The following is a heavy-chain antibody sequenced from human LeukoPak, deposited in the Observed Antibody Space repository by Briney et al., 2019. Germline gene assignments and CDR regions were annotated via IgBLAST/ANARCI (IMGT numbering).Heavy chain of an antibody. CDR3: AGQPIVVVPAAMESVDYYYYGMDV. Sequence: GESLKISCKGSGYSFTSYWIGWVRQMPGKGLEWMGIIYPGDSDTRYSPSFQGQVTISADKSISTAYLQWSSLKASDTAMNYCAGQPIVVVPAAMESVDYYYYGMDVWGQGTTVTVSS. CDR2: IYPGDSDT. CDR1: GYSFTSYW. D-gene: IGHD2-2*01. V-gene: IGHV5-51*01. J-gene: IGHJ6*02.